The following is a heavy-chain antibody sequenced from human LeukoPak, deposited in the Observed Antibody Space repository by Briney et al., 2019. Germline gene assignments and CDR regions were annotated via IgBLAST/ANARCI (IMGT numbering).Heavy chain of an antibody. V-gene: IGHV4-59*08. CDR2: IYYSGST. CDR1: GGSLSSYY. D-gene: IGHD4-17*01. Sequence: SETLSLTCTVSGGSLSSYYWSWVRQPPGKGLEWIGYIYYSGSTNYNPSLKSRGTISVDTSKNQFSLKLSSVTAADTAVYYCARHLDYGYYFDYWGQGTLVTVSS. CDR3: ARHLDYGYYFDY. J-gene: IGHJ4*02.